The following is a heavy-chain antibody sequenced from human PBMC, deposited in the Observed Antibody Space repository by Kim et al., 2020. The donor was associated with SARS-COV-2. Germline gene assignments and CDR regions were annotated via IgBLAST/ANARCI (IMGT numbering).Heavy chain of an antibody. CDR1: GDSVSSNSAA. Sequence: SQTLSLTCAISGDSVSSNSAAWNWIRQSPSRGLEWLGRTYYRSKWYNDYAVSVKSRITINPDTSKNQFSLQLNSVTPEDTAVYYCARDWDSSSWRYYYYYGMDVWGQGTTVTVSS. CDR3: ARDWDSSSWRYYYYYGMDV. D-gene: IGHD6-13*01. V-gene: IGHV6-1*01. CDR2: TYYRSKWYN. J-gene: IGHJ6*02.